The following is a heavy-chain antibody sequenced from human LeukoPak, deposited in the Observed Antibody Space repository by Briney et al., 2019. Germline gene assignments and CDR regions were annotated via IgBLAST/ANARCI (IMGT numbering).Heavy chain of an antibody. CDR3: ARRYSSGWKDFDY. CDR2: INSGGTTM. J-gene: IGHJ4*02. Sequence: GGSLRLSCAASGFAFISSEMNWVRQAPGKGLEWVSHINSGGTTMYNADAVKGRFTISRDSAKNSLYLQMNNLRAEDTAVYYCARRYSSGWKDFDYWGQGTLVTVSS. D-gene: IGHD6-19*01. CDR1: GFAFISSE. V-gene: IGHV3-48*03.